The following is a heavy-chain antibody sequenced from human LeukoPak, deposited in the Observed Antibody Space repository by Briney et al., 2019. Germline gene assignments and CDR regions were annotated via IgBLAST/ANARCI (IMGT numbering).Heavy chain of an antibody. CDR1: GFTFSSYE. Sequence: GGSLRLSCAASGFTFSSYEMNWVRQAPGKGLEWVSYISSSGSTIYYADSVKGRFTISRDNAKDSLYLQMNSLRAEDTAVYYCASLGITGTTGYFDYWGQGTLVTVSS. V-gene: IGHV3-48*03. D-gene: IGHD1-14*01. J-gene: IGHJ4*02. CDR3: ASLGITGTTGYFDY. CDR2: ISSSGSTI.